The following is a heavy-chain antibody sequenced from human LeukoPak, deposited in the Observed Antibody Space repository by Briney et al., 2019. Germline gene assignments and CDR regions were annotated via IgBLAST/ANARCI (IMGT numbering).Heavy chain of an antibody. CDR1: GFTFTTYS. V-gene: IGHV3-48*02. Sequence: GGSLRLSCAASGFTFTTYSMNWVRQAPGKGLEWVSYISSSSSTIYYAESVKGRFTISRDNAKSSLFLQMNSLRDEDSAVYYCARGRYSGYDLDRFWGQGTLVTVSS. CDR3: ARGRYSGYDLDRF. J-gene: IGHJ4*02. CDR2: ISSSSSTI. D-gene: IGHD5-12*01.